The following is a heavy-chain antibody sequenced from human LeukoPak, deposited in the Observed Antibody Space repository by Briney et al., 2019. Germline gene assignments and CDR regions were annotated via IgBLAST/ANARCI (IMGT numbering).Heavy chain of an antibody. J-gene: IGHJ3*02. CDR3: AKALVGATAHAFDI. V-gene: IGHV3-23*01. Sequence: PGGSLRLSWAASGFTFSTYAMSWVRQAPGQGLEWVSAITGSGGSTYYADSVKGRFTISRDNSKNTLYLQMNSLRAEDTAVYYCAKALVGATAHAFDIWGQGTMVTVSS. D-gene: IGHD1-26*01. CDR1: GFTFSTYA. CDR2: ITGSGGST.